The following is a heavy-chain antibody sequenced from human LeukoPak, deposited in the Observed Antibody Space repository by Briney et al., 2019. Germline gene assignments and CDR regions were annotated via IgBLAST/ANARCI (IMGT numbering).Heavy chain of an antibody. D-gene: IGHD3-16*01. Sequence: SETPSLTCTVSAYSITYGHQWGWIRQSPGRGLEWIGHIYYGGSTSYNPSLKSRVTLSVDTSKNQFSLNLTSVTAADTAVYYCARLKSPSYGASNFDYWGQGTLVTVSS. CDR1: AYSITYGHQ. V-gene: IGHV4-38-2*02. CDR3: ARLKSPSYGASNFDY. CDR2: IYYGGST. J-gene: IGHJ4*02.